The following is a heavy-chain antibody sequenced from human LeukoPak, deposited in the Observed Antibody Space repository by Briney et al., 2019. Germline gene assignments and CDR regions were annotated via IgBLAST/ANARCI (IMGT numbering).Heavy chain of an antibody. CDR2: ISSSGSTI. V-gene: IGHV3-11*01. Sequence: KTGGSLRLSCAASGFTFSDYYMSWIRQAPGKGLEWVSYISSSGSTIYYADSVKGRFTISRDNAKNSLYPQMNSLRAEDTAVYYCARDSSSWYYYYYGMDVWGQGTTVTVSS. CDR3: ARDSSSWYYYYYGMDV. D-gene: IGHD6-13*01. J-gene: IGHJ6*02. CDR1: GFTFSDYY.